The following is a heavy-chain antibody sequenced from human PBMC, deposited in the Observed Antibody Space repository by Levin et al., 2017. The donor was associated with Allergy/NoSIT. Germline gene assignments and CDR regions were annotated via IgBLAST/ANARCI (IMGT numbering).Heavy chain of an antibody. D-gene: IGHD1-26*01. CDR2: INHSGST. Sequence: PSETLSLTCAVYGGSFSGYYWSWIRQPPGKGLEWIGEINHSGSTNYNPSLKSRVTISVDTSKNQFSLKLSSVTAADTAVYYCARVGGNYPDFWGPGTLVTVSS. CDR1: GGSFSGYY. J-gene: IGHJ4*02. CDR3: ARVGGNYPDF. V-gene: IGHV4-34*01.